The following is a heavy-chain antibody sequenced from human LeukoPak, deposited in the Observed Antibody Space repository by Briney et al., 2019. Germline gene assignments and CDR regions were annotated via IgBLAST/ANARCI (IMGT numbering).Heavy chain of an antibody. J-gene: IGHJ4*02. CDR1: GYTFTGYY. V-gene: IGHV1-2*06. CDR2: INPNSGGT. D-gene: IGHD5-24*01. Sequence: ASVKVSCKASGYTFTGYYIHWVRQAPGQGLEWMGRINPNSGGTNYAQKFQGRVTMTRDTSISTAYMELSNLRSDDTAVYYCARDARVEMATKNVDYWGQGTLVTVSS. CDR3: ARDARVEMATKNVDY.